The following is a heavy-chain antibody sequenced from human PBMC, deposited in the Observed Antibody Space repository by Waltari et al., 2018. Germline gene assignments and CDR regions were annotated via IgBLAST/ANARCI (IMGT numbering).Heavy chain of an antibody. CDR2: IYYSGST. Sequence: QVQLQDSGPGLVKPSQTLSLTRTVSGGSISRGGYYWRWIRQHPGKGLEWIGYIYYSGSTYYNPSLKSRVTISVDTSKNQFSLKLSSVTAADTAVYYCARAKVNYYYYMDVWGKGTTVTVSS. CDR3: ARAKVNYYYYMDV. CDR1: GGSISRGGYY. V-gene: IGHV4-31*03. J-gene: IGHJ6*03. D-gene: IGHD3-22*01.